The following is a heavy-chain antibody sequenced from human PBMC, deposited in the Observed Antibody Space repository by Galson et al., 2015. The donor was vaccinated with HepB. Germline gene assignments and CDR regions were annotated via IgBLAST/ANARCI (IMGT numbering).Heavy chain of an antibody. V-gene: IGHV3-53*01. J-gene: IGHJ6*02. CDR1: GFTVSSNY. Sequence: SLRLSCAASGFTVSSNYMSWVRQAPGKGLEWVSVIYSGGSTYYADSVKGRFTISKDNSKNTLYLQMNSLRAEDTAVYYCARELASRGPHRYCSSTSCYYYYYGMDVWGQGTTVTVSS. CDR3: ARELASRGPHRYCSSTSCYYYYYGMDV. D-gene: IGHD2-2*01. CDR2: IYSGGST.